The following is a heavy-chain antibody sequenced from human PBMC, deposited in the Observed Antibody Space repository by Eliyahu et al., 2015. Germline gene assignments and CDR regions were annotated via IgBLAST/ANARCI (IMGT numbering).Heavy chain of an antibody. D-gene: IGHD4-11*01. CDR2: ISYDGSKK. Sequence: QVQLVESGGGVVQPGRSLRLSCAASGFTFSSYGMHWVRQAPGKGLERVAVISYDGSKKYYGDSVKGRFTISRDNSKNTLYLQMDSLRADDTAVYYCARDRAPYVYSPYYYYGLDVWGQGTTVTVSS. V-gene: IGHV3-30*03. CDR3: ARDRAPYVYSPYYYYGLDV. CDR1: GFTFSSYG. J-gene: IGHJ6*02.